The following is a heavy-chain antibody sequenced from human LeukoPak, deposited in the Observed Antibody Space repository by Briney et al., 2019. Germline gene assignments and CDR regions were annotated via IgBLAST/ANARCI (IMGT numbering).Heavy chain of an antibody. D-gene: IGHD5-18*01. CDR3: ARRGYSYGYIPRGFDY. V-gene: IGHV5-51*01. Sequence: GEALKISCKGSGYSFTSYWIGWVRQMPGKGLEWMGIIYPGDSDTRYSPSFQGQVTISADKSISTAYLQWSSLKASDTAMYYCARRGYSYGYIPRGFDYWGQGTLVTVSS. CDR2: IYPGDSDT. J-gene: IGHJ4*02. CDR1: GYSFTSYW.